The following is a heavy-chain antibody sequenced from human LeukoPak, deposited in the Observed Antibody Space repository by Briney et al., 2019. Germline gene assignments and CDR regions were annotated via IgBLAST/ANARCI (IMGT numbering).Heavy chain of an antibody. CDR3: ARDKRNTMIVVVSHYYYYYGMDV. CDR1: GYTFTSYY. J-gene: IGHJ6*02. D-gene: IGHD3-22*01. V-gene: IGHV1-46*01. Sequence: VSVKVSCKASGYTFTSYYMHWVRQAPGQGLEWMGIINPSGGSTSYAQKFQGRVTMTRDTSTSTVYMELSSLRSEDTAVYYCARDKRNTMIVVVSHYYYYYGMDVWGQGTTVTVSS. CDR2: INPSGGST.